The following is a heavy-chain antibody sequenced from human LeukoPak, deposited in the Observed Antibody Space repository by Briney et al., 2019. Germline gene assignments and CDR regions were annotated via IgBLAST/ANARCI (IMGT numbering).Heavy chain of an antibody. D-gene: IGHD3-9*01. CDR1: GYTFTSYG. CDR2: ISAYNGNT. J-gene: IGHJ3*02. Sequence: GASVKVSCKASGYTFTSYGISWVRQAPGQGLEWMGWISAYNGNTNYAQKLQGRVTMTTDTSTSTAYMELRSLRSDATAVYYCARGFPYYDILTGPLPVAFDIWGQGTMVTVSS. V-gene: IGHV1-18*01. CDR3: ARGFPYYDILTGPLPVAFDI.